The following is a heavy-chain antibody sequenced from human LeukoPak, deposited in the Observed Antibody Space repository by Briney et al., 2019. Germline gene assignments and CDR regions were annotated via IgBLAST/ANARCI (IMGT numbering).Heavy chain of an antibody. CDR3: ARDGQDCSSTSCYRLIYYYGMDV. CDR1: GYTFTGYY. J-gene: IGHJ6*02. Sequence: ASVKVSCKASGYTFTGYYMLWVRQAPGQGLEWMGWINPNSGGTNYAQKFQGRVTMTRDTSISTAYMELSRLRSDDTAVYYCARDGQDCSSTSCYRLIYYYGMDVWGQGTTVTVSS. D-gene: IGHD2-2*01. V-gene: IGHV1-2*02. CDR2: INPNSGGT.